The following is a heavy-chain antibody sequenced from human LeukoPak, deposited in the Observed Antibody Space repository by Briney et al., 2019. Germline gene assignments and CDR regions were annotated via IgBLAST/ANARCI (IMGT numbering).Heavy chain of an antibody. CDR1: GFTFSSYW. CDR2: IKQDGSEK. V-gene: IGHV3-7*01. J-gene: IGHJ3*02. CDR3: ARRPIVLMVYANAFDI. D-gene: IGHD2-8*01. Sequence: GGSLRLSCAASGFTFSSYWMSWVRQAPGKGLEWVANIKQDGSEKYYVDSVKGRFTISRDNAKNSLYLQMNSLRAEDTAVYYCARRPIVLMVYANAFDIWGQGTMVTVSS.